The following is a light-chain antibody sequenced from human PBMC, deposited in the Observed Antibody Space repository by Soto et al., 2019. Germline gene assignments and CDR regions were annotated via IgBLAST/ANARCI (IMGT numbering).Light chain of an antibody. Sequence: QSALTQPPSASGSPGQSVTISCTGTSSDVGGYNFVSWYQQHPGKAPKLIIYEVTKRPSGVPDRFSGSKSGNTASLTVSGLQAEDEADYYCGLYSGSNTYVCGAGTKGAVL. J-gene: IGLJ1*01. CDR1: SSDVGGYNF. V-gene: IGLV2-8*01. CDR3: GLYSGSNTYV. CDR2: EVT.